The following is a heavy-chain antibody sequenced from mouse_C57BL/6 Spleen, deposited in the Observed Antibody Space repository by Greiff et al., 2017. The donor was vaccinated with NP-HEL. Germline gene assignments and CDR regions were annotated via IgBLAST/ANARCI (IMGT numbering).Heavy chain of an antibody. CDR2: IYPYNGVS. V-gene: IGHV1-31*01. D-gene: IGHD2-5*01. Sequence: DVQLQESGPELVKPGASVKISCKASGYSFTGYYMHWVKQSHGNILDWIGYIYPYNGVSSYNQKFKGKATLTVDKSSSTAYMELRSLTSEDSAVYYCARAPYYSNYGWFAYWGQGTLVTVSA. CDR3: ARAPYYSNYGWFAY. CDR1: GYSFTGYY. J-gene: IGHJ3*01.